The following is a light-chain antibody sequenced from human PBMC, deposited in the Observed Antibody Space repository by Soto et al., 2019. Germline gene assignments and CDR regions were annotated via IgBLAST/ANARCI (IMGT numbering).Light chain of an antibody. CDR1: SSDVGAYNY. CDR3: SSYTSIVTLV. Sequence: QSVLTQPASVSGSPGQSITISCTGTSSDVGAYNYVSWYQQHPGKAPKLLIYEVSNRPSGVSNRFSGSQSGNTASLTISGPQAEDEADYYCSSYTSIVTLVFGGGTKLTVL. CDR2: EVS. J-gene: IGLJ2*01. V-gene: IGLV2-14*01.